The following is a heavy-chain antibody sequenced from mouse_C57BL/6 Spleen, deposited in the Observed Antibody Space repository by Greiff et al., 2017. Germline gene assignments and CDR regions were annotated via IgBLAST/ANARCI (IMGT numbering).Heavy chain of an antibody. Sequence: QVQLQQSGAELVKPGASLKMSCTASGYTFTTYPFEWLKQNHGKSLVWIGNFHPYNDDTKYNEKFKGQATLTVEKSSSTVYLELSRLTSDDSAVYYCARRDYYGSSSFADWGQGTLVTVSA. D-gene: IGHD1-1*01. V-gene: IGHV1-47*01. CDR3: ARRDYYGSSSFAD. CDR2: FHPYNDDT. J-gene: IGHJ3*01. CDR1: GYTFTTYP.